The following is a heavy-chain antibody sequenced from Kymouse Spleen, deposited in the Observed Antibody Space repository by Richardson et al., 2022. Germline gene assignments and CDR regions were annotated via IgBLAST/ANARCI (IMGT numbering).Heavy chain of an antibody. V-gene: IGHV3-9*01. D-gene: IGHD6-13*01. CDR3: AKDRGAAAPFDY. CDR1: GFTFDDYA. CDR2: ISWNSGSI. J-gene: IGHJ4*02. Sequence: EVQLVESGGGLVQPGRSLRLSCAASGFTFDDYAMHWVRQAPGKGLEWVSGISWNSGSIGYADSVKGRFTISRDNAKNSLYLQMNSLRAEDTALYYCAKDRGAAAPFDYWGQGTLVTVSS.